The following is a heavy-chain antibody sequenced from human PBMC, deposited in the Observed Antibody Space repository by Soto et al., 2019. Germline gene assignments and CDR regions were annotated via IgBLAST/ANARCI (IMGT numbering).Heavy chain of an antibody. CDR3: AKEFHRTSWTPVN. V-gene: IGHV4-59*12. Sequence: QVQLQESGTGLVKPSETLSLTCSVSGDSISTNSWSWIRQPPGEGLEWIGCIYSSGSTNYNPSLKRRVTRPADTTKSQFSLMVSSVTTADTAVYFGAKEFHRTSWTPVNWGQGTLVTVSS. CDR2: IYSSGST. CDR1: GDSISTNS. D-gene: IGHD2-2*01. J-gene: IGHJ4*02.